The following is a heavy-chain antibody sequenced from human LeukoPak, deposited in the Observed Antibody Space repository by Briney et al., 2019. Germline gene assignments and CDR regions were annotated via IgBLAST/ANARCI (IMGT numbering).Heavy chain of an antibody. J-gene: IGHJ6*03. Sequence: ASVKVSCKASGYTFTSYGISWVRQAPGQGLEWMGWISASNGNTNCAQKLQGRVTMTTDTSTSTAYMELRSLKSDDTAVYYCAREEGGSHSDYYFYMDVWGKGTTVTVSS. CDR1: GYTFTSYG. D-gene: IGHD1-26*01. CDR2: ISASNGNT. V-gene: IGHV1-18*01. CDR3: AREEGGSHSDYYFYMDV.